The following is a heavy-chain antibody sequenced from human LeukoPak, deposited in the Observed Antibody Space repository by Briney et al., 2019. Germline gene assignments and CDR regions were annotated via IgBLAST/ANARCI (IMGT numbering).Heavy chain of an antibody. CDR1: GFTFDDYA. V-gene: IGHV3-9*03. CDR2: ISWNSGSI. CDR3: AKDKYYGSGSLSKGFDY. Sequence: SLLLSCAASGFTFDDYAMHWVRQAPGKGLEWVSGISWNSGSIYYADSVKGRFTISRDNAKNSLYLQMNSLRAEDMALYYCAKDKYYGSGSLSKGFDYWGQGTLVTVSS. D-gene: IGHD3-10*01. J-gene: IGHJ4*02.